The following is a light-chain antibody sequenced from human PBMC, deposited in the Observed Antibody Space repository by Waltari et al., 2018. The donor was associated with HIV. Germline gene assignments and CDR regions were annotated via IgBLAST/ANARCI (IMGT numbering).Light chain of an antibody. CDR3: QQYNSPGYT. Sequence: DIQMTQSPSTLSPSVVDGVTLTCRASQSISDWLAWYQQKPGKAPKLLIYKASSLESGVPSRFSGSGSGTEFTLTISSLQPDDSATYYCQQYNSPGYTFGQGTKLEIK. CDR2: KAS. V-gene: IGKV1-5*03. CDR1: QSISDW. J-gene: IGKJ2*01.